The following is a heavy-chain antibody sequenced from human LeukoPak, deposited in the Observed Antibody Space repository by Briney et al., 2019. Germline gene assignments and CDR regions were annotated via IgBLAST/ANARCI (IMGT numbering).Heavy chain of an antibody. V-gene: IGHV4-39*01. D-gene: IGHD3-22*01. CDR1: GGSISSSSYY. CDR3: ARLTFYYDSSGSTLTFDY. Sequence: SETLSLTCTVSGGSISSSSYYWGWIRQPPGKGLEWIGSIYYSGSTYYNPSLKSRVTISVDTSKNQFSLKLSSVTAADTAVYYCARLTFYYDSSGSTLTFDYWGQGTLVTVSS. J-gene: IGHJ4*02. CDR2: IYYSGST.